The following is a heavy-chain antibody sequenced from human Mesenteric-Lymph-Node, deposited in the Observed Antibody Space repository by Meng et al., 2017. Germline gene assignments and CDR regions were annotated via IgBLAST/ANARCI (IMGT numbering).Heavy chain of an antibody. D-gene: IGHD6-19*01. CDR2: IYHSGSA. J-gene: IGHJ4*02. V-gene: IGHV4-34*01. Sequence: SETLSLTCVVCSGSFSGYFWSWIRQPPGKGLQWIGEIYHSGSANYNPSLKSRVTISVDTSKNQFSLKLSSVTAADTAVYYCAGLYSSGWYSDYWGQGTLVTVSS. CDR3: AGLYSSGWYSDY. CDR1: SGSFSGYF.